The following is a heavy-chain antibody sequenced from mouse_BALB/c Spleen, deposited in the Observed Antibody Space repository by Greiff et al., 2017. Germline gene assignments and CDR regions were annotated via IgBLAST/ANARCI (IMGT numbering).Heavy chain of an antibody. CDR2: IDPENGNT. CDR1: GFNIKDYY. D-gene: IGHD2-14*01. J-gene: IGHJ2*01. CDR3: ARDYRYDRRLLFDY. V-gene: IGHV14-1*02. Sequence: EVKLVESGAELVRPGALVKLSCKASGFNIKDYYMHWVKQRPEQGLEWIGWIDPENGNTIYDPKFQGKASITADTSSNTAYLQLSSLTSEDTAVYYCARDYRYDRRLLFDYWGQGTTLTVSS.